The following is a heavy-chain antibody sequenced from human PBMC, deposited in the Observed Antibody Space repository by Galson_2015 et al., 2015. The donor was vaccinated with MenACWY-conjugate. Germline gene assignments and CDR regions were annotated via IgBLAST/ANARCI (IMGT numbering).Heavy chain of an antibody. Sequence: SLRLSCAGSGFTFSNYAMTWVRQAPGKGLEWVSSISIGATGTYYADSVKGRFTISRDDSRNTIYLQMSSLRAEDTAVYHCAKDPGYCTRNSCLVSWGRGTLVTVSS. CDR2: ISIGATGT. CDR1: GFTFSNYA. J-gene: IGHJ5*01. D-gene: IGHD2-8*01. CDR3: AKDPGYCTRNSCLVS. V-gene: IGHV3-23*01.